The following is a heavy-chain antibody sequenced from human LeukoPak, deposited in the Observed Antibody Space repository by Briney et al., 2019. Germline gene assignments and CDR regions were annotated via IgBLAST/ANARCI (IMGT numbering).Heavy chain of an antibody. CDR2: IYYSGST. D-gene: IGHD2-2*01. J-gene: IGHJ5*02. CDR1: GGSISSSSYY. CDR3: ARSYQLLIRGMNWFDP. Sequence: SETLSHTCTVSGGSISSSSYYWGWIRQPPGKGLEWIGSIYYSGSTYYNPSLKSRVTISVDTSKNQFSLKLSSVTAADTAVYYCARSYQLLIRGMNWFDPWGQGTLVNVSS. V-gene: IGHV4-39*07.